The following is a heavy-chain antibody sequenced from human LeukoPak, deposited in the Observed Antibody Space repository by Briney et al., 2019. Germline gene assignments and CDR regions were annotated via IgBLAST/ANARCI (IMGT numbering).Heavy chain of an antibody. V-gene: IGHV4-59*07. CDR2: IYYSGST. Sequence: PSDTLSLTYTVSVASISSYYWLWIRHPPGKALELIGYIYYSGSTNYNPSLKSRVTISVDTSKNQFSLRLTSVTAADTAVYYCARAELLWSPGIYYWGQGTLVSVSS. CDR1: VASISSYY. J-gene: IGHJ4*02. D-gene: IGHD3-10*01. CDR3: ARAELLWSPGIYY.